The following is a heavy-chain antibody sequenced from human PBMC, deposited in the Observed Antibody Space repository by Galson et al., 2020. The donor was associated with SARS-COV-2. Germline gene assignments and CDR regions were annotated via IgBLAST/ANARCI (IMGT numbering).Heavy chain of an antibody. CDR2: IYWDDDK. CDR3: AHSNYDILTAYYSYFDY. Sequence: ESGPTLVKPTQTLTLTCTFSGFSLSTSEVGVGWIRQPPGKALEWLALIYWDDDKRYSPFLKSRLTITKDTSKNQVVLTMTNMDPVDTATYYCAHSNYDILTAYYSYFDYWGQGTLVTVSS. D-gene: IGHD3-9*01. V-gene: IGHV2-5*02. J-gene: IGHJ4*02. CDR1: GFSLSTSEVG.